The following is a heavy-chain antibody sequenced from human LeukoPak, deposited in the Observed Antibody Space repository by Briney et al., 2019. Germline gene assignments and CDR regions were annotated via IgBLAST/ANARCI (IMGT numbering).Heavy chain of an antibody. Sequence: GGSLRLSCAASGFTFSNAWMSWVRQAPGKGLEWVGRIKSKTDGGTTDYAAPVKGRFTISRDDSKNTLYLQMNSLKTEDTAVYYCTTDRHGDEGLYFDYWGQGTLVTVSS. CDR3: TTDRHGDEGLYFDY. CDR1: GFTFSNAW. CDR2: IKSKTDGGTT. D-gene: IGHD4-17*01. V-gene: IGHV3-15*01. J-gene: IGHJ4*02.